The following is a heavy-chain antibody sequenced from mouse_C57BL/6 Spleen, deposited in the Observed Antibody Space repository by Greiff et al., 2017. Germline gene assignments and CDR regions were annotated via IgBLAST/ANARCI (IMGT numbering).Heavy chain of an antibody. J-gene: IGHJ2*01. V-gene: IGHV10-3*01. D-gene: IGHD4-1*01. CDR1: GFTFNTYA. Sequence: EVKLVESGGGLVQPKGSLKLSCAASGFTFNTYAMHWVRQAPGKGLEWVARLRSKSSNYATYYADSVKDRFTISRDDSQSMLYLQMNNLKTEDTAMYYCVIELGRDYFDYWGQGTTLTVSS. CDR2: LRSKSSNYAT. CDR3: VIELGRDYFDY.